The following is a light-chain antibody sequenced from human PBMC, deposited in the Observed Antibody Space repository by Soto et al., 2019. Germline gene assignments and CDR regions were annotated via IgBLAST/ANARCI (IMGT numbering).Light chain of an antibody. J-gene: IGLJ1*01. CDR3: CSYAGSSTYV. CDR1: SSDVGSYNL. Sequence: SLLTQPPPLSGSPGQSITISCPGTSSDVGSYNLVSWYQQHPGKAPKLMIYEVSKRPSGVSNRFSGSKSGNTASLTISGLQAEDEADYYCCSYAGSSTYVFGTGTKVTVL. V-gene: IGLV2-23*02. CDR2: EVS.